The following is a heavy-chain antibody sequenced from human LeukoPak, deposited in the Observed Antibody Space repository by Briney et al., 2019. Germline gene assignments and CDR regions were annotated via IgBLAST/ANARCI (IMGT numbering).Heavy chain of an antibody. CDR2: INPNSGGT. J-gene: IGHJ4*02. V-gene: IGHV1-2*02. Sequence: GASVKVSCKASGYTFNGYYIHWVRQAPGQGLEWMGWINPNSGGTNYAQKFQGRVTMTRDTSISTAYMELSRLRSDDTAVYYCARRPDFWSGYPFDYWGQGTLVTVSS. D-gene: IGHD3-3*01. CDR1: GYTFNGYY. CDR3: ARRPDFWSGYPFDY.